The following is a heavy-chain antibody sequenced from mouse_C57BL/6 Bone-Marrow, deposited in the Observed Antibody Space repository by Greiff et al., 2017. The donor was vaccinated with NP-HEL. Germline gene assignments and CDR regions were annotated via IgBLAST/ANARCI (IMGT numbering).Heavy chain of an antibody. Sequence: VQLKQSGPELVKPGASVKMSCKASGYTFTDYNMHWVKQSHGKSLEWIGYINPNNGGTSYNQKFKGKATLTVNKSSSTAYMELRILTSEDSAVYYCGIYDGYAAWCAYWGQGTLVTVSA. CDR1: GYTFTDYN. J-gene: IGHJ3*01. V-gene: IGHV1-22*01. CDR3: GIYDGYAAWCAY. CDR2: INPNNGGT. D-gene: IGHD2-3*01.